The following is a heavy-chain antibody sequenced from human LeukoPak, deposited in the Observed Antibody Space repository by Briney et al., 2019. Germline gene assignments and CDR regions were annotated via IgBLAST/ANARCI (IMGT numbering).Heavy chain of an antibody. J-gene: IGHJ4*02. D-gene: IGHD3-22*01. V-gene: IGHV3-13*04. CDR1: GFTFSYYD. Sequence: GGSLRLSCAASGFTFSYYDMHWVRQATGKGLEWVSTILSTGDTYYAGSVKGRFTISRENAKNSLYLQMNGLRAGDTAVYYCARDQSYGYYYDSSGYLLDYWGQGTLVTVSS. CDR2: ILSTGDT. CDR3: ARDQSYGYYYDSSGYLLDY.